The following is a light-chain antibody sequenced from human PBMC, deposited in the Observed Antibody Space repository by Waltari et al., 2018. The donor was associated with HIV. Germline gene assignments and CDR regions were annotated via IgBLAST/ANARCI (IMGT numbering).Light chain of an antibody. CDR1: SSTIGAGYD. V-gene: IGLV1-40*01. Sequence: QSVLTQPPSVSGAPGQRVPISCTGSSSTIGAGYDLHWFQQLPGTAPKPLIYADDNRPSGVPDRFSGSKSGTSASLAITGLQAEDEADYYCQSYDSSLSGSFVFGTGTKVTVL. J-gene: IGLJ1*01. CDR3: QSYDSSLSGSFV. CDR2: ADD.